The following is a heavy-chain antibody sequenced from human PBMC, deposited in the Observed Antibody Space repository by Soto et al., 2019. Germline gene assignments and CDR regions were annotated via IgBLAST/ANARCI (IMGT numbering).Heavy chain of an antibody. CDR2: ISAYNGNT. V-gene: IGHV1-18*01. CDR3: ARDPVSYDFWSGYPETHDY. CDR1: GYTFISYG. D-gene: IGHD3-3*01. J-gene: IGHJ4*02. Sequence: ASVKVSCKASGYTFISYGISWVRQAPGQGLEWMGWISAYNGNTNYAQKLQGRVTMTTDTSTNTAYMELRSLRSDDTAVYYCARDPVSYDFWSGYPETHDYWGQGTLVTVSS.